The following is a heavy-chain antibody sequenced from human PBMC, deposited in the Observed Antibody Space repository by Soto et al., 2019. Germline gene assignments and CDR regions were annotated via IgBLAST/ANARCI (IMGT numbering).Heavy chain of an antibody. CDR3: ARHYNTGAFFDF. D-gene: IGHD1-20*01. V-gene: IGHV4-39*01. Sequence: QLHLQESGPRLVKYSETLSLTCTVSGGSISTSHYWGWVRQPPGKGLEWIGSVFSSGSPYYSPSFKSRITLSVDTSKNQFSLTVRSVTATETAVYFCARHYNTGAFFDFWGPGNLVTVSS. J-gene: IGHJ4*02. CDR2: VFSSGSP. CDR1: GGSISTSHY.